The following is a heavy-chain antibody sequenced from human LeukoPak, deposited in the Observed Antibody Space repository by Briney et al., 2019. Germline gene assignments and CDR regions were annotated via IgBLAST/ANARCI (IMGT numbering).Heavy chain of an antibody. CDR1: GYTFTNYG. CDR2: MNPKNGAT. CDR3: ARMDRLSATPTADWFDP. D-gene: IGHD3-16*02. Sequence: ASVKVSCKASGYTFTNYGINWVRQATGQGLEWMGWMNPKNGATGYAQKFQGRVTMTRDTSIGTAYMELSSLLSEDTAAYYCARMDRLSATPTADWFDPWGQGTLVTVSS. J-gene: IGHJ5*02. V-gene: IGHV1-8*01.